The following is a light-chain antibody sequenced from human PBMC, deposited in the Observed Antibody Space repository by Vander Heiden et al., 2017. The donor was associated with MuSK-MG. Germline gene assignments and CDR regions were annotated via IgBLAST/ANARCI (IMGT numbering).Light chain of an antibody. V-gene: IGLV6-57*04. CDR1: GGSIASYY. CDR3: QSYDSSTPGG. J-gene: IGLJ3*02. CDR2: EEN. Sequence: NFMLTQPHSVSESPGKTVTISCTRSGGSIASYYVQWYQQRPGSAPTTGSYEENQRPSGVPDRFSGSIDSSSNSESLTISGLKTEDEADDDCQSYDSSTPGGFGGGTKMTVL.